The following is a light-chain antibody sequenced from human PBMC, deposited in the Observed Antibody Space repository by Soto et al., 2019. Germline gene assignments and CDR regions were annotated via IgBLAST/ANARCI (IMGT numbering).Light chain of an antibody. CDR3: SLYTSSSPV. CDR2: DVS. V-gene: IGLV2-14*01. J-gene: IGLJ2*01. CDR1: SGDVGGYNY. Sequence: QSALTQPASVSGSPGQSITISCTGNSGDVGGYNYVSWYQQHPGKAPKLMIYDVSNRPSGVSNRFSGSKSGNTASLTISGLQAEDEADYYCSLYTSSSPVFGGGTKLTVL.